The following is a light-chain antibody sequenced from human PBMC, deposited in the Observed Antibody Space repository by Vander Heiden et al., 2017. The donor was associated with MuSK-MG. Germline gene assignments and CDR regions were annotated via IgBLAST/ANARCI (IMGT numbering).Light chain of an antibody. Sequence: QAGLTQPPPVSKGLRQPATLTCTGNSHKVGNQGADWQQQHQGHPPKLLSYRNNNRPSGISERFSASRSGNTASLTITGLQPEDEADYYCSAGDSSRSGWVFGGGTKLTVL. J-gene: IGLJ3*02. CDR1: SHKVGNQG. CDR3: SAGDSSRSGWV. V-gene: IGLV10-54*04. CDR2: RNN.